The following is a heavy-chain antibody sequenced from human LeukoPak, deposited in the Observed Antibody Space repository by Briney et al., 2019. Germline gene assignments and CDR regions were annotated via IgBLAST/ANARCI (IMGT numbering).Heavy chain of an antibody. CDR3: ARVAVAAREYFDY. CDR2: IYYSGSN. V-gene: IGHV4-59*01. D-gene: IGHD6-19*01. CDR1: GGSISSYY. J-gene: IGHJ4*02. Sequence: SETLSLTCTVSGGSISSYYWSWIRQSPGKGPEWIGYIYYSGSNNYNPSLKSRVTISVDTSKNQFSLKLSSVTAADTAVYYCARVAVAAREYFDYWGQGTLVTVSS.